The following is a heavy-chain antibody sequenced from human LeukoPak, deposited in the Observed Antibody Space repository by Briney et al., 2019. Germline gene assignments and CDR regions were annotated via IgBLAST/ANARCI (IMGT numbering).Heavy chain of an antibody. CDR2: IWYDGSNK. D-gene: IGHD1-26*01. V-gene: IGHV3-33*01. Sequence: GGSLRLSCAASGFTFSNYGMHWVRQAPGKGLEWVAVIWYDGSNKYYADSVKGRFTISRDNAKNSLYLQMNSLRAEDTAVYYCAREAVVGATNYGMDVWGQGATVTVSS. CDR1: GFTFSNYG. J-gene: IGHJ6*02. CDR3: AREAVVGATNYGMDV.